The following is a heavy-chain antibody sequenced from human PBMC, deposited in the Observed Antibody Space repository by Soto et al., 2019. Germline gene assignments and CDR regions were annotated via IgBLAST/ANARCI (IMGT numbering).Heavy chain of an antibody. CDR1: GGTFTNYV. CDR2: VIPIFGAA. Sequence: QVQLVQSGAEVRKPGSSVKVSCKISGGTFTNYVISWLRRAPGQGLEWMGGVIPIFGAANLAQTFQGRVTITADESTSTVNMELSSLTSEDTAVYYCARGRSSPKCDPWGQGTLVTVSS. CDR3: ARGRSSPKCDP. D-gene: IGHD6-6*01. V-gene: IGHV1-69*01. J-gene: IGHJ5*02.